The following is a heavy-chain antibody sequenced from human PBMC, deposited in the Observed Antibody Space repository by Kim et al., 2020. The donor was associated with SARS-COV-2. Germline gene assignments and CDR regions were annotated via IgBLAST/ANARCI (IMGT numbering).Heavy chain of an antibody. CDR2: INHSGST. CDR1: GGSFSGYY. CDR3: ARGRVYYDSSGSDAFDI. V-gene: IGHV4-34*01. Sequence: SETLSLTCAVYGGSFSGYYWSWIRQPPGKGLEWIGEINHSGSTNYNPSLKSRVTISVDTSKNQFSLKLSSVTAADTAVYYCARGRVYYDSSGSDAFDIWGQGTMVTVSS. J-gene: IGHJ3*02. D-gene: IGHD3-22*01.